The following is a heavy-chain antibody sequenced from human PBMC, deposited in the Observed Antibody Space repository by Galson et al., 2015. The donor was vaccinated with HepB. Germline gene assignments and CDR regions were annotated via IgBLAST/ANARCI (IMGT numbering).Heavy chain of an antibody. D-gene: IGHD2-2*01. CDR2: ISYDGSNK. CDR1: GFTFSSYG. CDR3: AKDRSKYQVLYFYYMDV. J-gene: IGHJ6*03. V-gene: IGHV3-30*18. Sequence: SLRLSCAASGFTFSSYGMHWVRQAPGKGLEWVAVISYDGSNKYYADSVRGRFTISRDNSKNTLYLQMNSLRAEDTAVYYCAKDRSKYQVLYFYYMDVWGKGTTVTVSS.